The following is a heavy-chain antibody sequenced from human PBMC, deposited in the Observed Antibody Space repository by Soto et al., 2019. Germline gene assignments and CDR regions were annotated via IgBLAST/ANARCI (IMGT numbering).Heavy chain of an antibody. CDR2: IYHSGST. J-gene: IGHJ4*02. V-gene: IGHV4-30-2*01. D-gene: IGHD7-27*01. CDR3: TRGPSGDKVDY. Sequence: PSETLSLTCALSGGSISSGGFSWSWIRQPPGKGLEWIGYIYHSGSTYYNPSLKSRVTISADRSKNQFSLKLTSVTAADTAVYYCTRGPSGDKVDYWGQGALVTVSS. CDR1: GGSISSGGFS.